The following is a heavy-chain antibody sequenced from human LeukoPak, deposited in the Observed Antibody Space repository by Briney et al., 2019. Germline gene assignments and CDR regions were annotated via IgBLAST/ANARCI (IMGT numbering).Heavy chain of an antibody. CDR2: IYHRGST. V-gene: IGHV4-38-2*02. CDR3: ARGRRPYYYGSGSYYNSWFDP. CDR1: GYSISSGYY. J-gene: IGHJ5*02. D-gene: IGHD3-10*01. Sequence: SETLSLTCTVSGYSISSGYYWGWLRPPPGKGLEWIGSIYHRGSTYYNPSLKSRVTISVDTSKNQFSLKLSSVTAADTAVYYCARGRRPYYYGSGSYYNSWFDPWGQGTLVTVSS.